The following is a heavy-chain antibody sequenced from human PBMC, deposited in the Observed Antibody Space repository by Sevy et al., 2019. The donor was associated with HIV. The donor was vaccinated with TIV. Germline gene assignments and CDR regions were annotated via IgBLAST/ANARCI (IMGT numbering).Heavy chain of an antibody. V-gene: IGHV4-34*01. Sequence: SETLSLTCAVYGGSFSGYYWSWIRQPPGKGLEWIGEINRSGSTNYNPSLKSRVTISVDTSKNQFSRKLSSVTAADTAVYYCARHCSSTSCSHAFDIWGQGTMVTVSS. CDR3: ARHCSSTSCSHAFDI. D-gene: IGHD2-2*01. J-gene: IGHJ3*02. CDR1: GGSFSGYY. CDR2: INRSGST.